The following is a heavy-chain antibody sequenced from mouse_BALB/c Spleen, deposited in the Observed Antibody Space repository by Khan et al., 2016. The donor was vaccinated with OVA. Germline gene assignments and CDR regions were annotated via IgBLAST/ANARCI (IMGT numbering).Heavy chain of an antibody. Sequence: QVQLKESGPGLVAPSQSLSITCTISGFSLTSYGIHWVRQPPGKGLEWLVVIWSDGSTTYNSTLKSRLSITKDNSKSQVFLKMNSLQTDYTAMYYCARQPYYHYYVMDYWGQGTSVTVSS. CDR3: ARQPYYHYYVMDY. V-gene: IGHV2-6-1*01. D-gene: IGHD2-10*01. CDR2: IWSDGST. J-gene: IGHJ4*01. CDR1: GFSLTSYG.